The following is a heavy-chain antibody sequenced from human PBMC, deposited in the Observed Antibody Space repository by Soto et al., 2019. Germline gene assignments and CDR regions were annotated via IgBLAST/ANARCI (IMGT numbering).Heavy chain of an antibody. V-gene: IGHV1-18*01. CDR2: ISAYNGDT. CDR3: VLGGLETGYYRDMDY. Sequence: QVHLVQSGAEVKKPGSSVRVSCKASGGTYRNYAVNWVRQAPGRGLEWVAWISAYNGDTSYAQHFQGRVTVTTETVTNTAYMELRSLRPDDTAVYFCVLGGLETGYYRDMDYWGQGTLVSVSS. CDR1: GGTYRNYA. J-gene: IGHJ4*02. D-gene: IGHD3-9*01.